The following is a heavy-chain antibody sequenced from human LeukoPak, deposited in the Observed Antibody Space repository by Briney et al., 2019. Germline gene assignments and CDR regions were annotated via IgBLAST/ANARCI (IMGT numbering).Heavy chain of an antibody. CDR2: IYHSGST. Sequence: SQTLSLTCAVSGGSISSGGYSWSWIRQPPGKGLEWIGYIYHSGSTYYNPSLKSRVTISVDRSKNQFSLKLSSVTAADTAVYYCARGYGDYVEDWFDPWGQGTLVTVSS. CDR1: GGSISSGGYS. CDR3: ARGYGDYVEDWFDP. J-gene: IGHJ5*02. V-gene: IGHV4-30-2*01. D-gene: IGHD4-17*01.